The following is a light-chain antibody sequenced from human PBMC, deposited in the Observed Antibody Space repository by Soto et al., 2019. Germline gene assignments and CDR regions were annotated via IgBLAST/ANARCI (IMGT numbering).Light chain of an antibody. V-gene: IGKV3-20*01. CDR2: GAS. J-gene: IGKJ2*01. CDR1: QSVSSSY. CDR3: QQYASPPVYT. Sequence: EIVLTQSPGTLSLSPGERATLSCRASQSVSSSYLAWYQQKPGQAPRLLIYGASSRATGIPDRFSGSGSGTDFTLTISRLEPEDVAVYYCQQYASPPVYTFGQGTKLEIK.